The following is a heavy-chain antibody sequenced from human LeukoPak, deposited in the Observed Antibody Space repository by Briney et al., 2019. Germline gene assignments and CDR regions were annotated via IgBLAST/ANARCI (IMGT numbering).Heavy chain of an antibody. V-gene: IGHV1-2*02. J-gene: IGHJ6*03. D-gene: IGHD1-14*01. CDR2: INPISGGT. CDR1: GSTFTRYY. CDR3: ARAGNPLYYYYIDV. Sequence: APVKLSCTASGSTFTRYYMNSVRQAPGQGLGGRGWINPISGGTNYAPKFQGRVTMTSDTSNRTAYMVLSRLRSDDTAIYYCARAGNPLYYYYIDVWGKGSTVTVSS.